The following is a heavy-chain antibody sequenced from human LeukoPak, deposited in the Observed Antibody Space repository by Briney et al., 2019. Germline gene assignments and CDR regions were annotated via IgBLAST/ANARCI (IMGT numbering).Heavy chain of an antibody. D-gene: IGHD3-10*01. V-gene: IGHV1-8*01. CDR2: MNPNSGNT. CDR1: GYTFTSYD. CDR3: ASGTLWFGELGDASDI. J-gene: IGHJ3*02. Sequence: GASVKVSCKASGYTFTSYDINWVRQATGQGLGWMGWMNPNSGNTGYAQKFQGRVTITADKSTSTAYMELSSLRSEDTAVYYCASGTLWFGELGDASDIWGQGTMVTVSS.